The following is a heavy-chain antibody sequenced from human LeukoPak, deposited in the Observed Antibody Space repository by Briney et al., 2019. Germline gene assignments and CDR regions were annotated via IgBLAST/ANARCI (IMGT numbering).Heavy chain of an antibody. Sequence: GGSLRLSCAASGVTFSSYGRHWVRQAPGKGLEWVALISSDGNDKLYGDSVKGRFTISRDDSKSTLYLQMNSLRAEDTAVYYCTTKVIRGNSGDDYDDWGQGTLVTVSS. CDR2: ISSDGNDK. CDR3: TTKVIRGNSGDDYDD. D-gene: IGHD5-12*01. CDR1: GVTFSSYG. J-gene: IGHJ4*02. V-gene: IGHV3-30*03.